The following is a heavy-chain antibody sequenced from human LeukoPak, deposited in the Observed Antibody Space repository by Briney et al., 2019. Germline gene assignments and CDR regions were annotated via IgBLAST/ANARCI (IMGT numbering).Heavy chain of an antibody. D-gene: IGHD1-26*01. CDR1: GYTFTSYD. CDR3: AMSGSYFDY. Sequence: ASVKVSCKASGYTFTSYDINWVRQATGQGLEWMGGIIPIFGTANYAQKFQGRVTITADESTSTAYMELSSLRSEDTAVYYCAMSGSYFDYWGQGTLVTVSS. J-gene: IGHJ4*02. CDR2: IIPIFGTA. V-gene: IGHV1-69*13.